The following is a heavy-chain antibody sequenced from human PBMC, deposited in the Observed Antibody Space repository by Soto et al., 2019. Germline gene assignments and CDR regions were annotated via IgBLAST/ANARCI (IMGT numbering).Heavy chain of an antibody. CDR1: GDSISGYY. Sequence: PSETLSLTCTVSGDSISGYYWSWIRQSPGRGLQWIGFIHYRGSTNYNPSLKGRLTMSVDTAKNQFSLKLRSVTAGDTAVYYCARVPVDTYMIYWSDPWGQGTLVTVSS. V-gene: IGHV4-59*01. CDR2: IHYRGST. J-gene: IGHJ5*02. D-gene: IGHD5-18*01. CDR3: ARVPVDTYMIYWSDP.